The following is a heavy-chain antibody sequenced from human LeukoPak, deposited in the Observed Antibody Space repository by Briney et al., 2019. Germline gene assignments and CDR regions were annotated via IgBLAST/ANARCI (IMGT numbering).Heavy chain of an antibody. CDR3: ARDRTSGLTIQYYFDY. CDR1: GFTFSSYA. Sequence: GGSLRLSCAASGFTFSSYAMHWVRQAPGKGLEWVAVISYDGSNKYYADSVKGRFTNSRDNSKNTLYLQMNSLRAEDTAVYYCARDRTSGLTIQYYFDYWGQGTLVTVSS. J-gene: IGHJ4*02. CDR2: ISYDGSNK. V-gene: IGHV3-30-3*01. D-gene: IGHD2-2*01.